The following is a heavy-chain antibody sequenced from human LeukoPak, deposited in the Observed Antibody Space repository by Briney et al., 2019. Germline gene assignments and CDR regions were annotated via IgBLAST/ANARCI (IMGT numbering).Heavy chain of an antibody. D-gene: IGHD3-10*01. Sequence: SETLSLTCAVSGGSISSDYWSWIRQPPGKGLEWIGCIYYSGTTNYNPSLNSRVTISIDTSKSQFSLKLTSVTAADTAVYYCARHQLRGFLDDNWGQGTLVTVSS. CDR2: IYYSGTT. CDR1: GGSISSDY. V-gene: IGHV4-59*08. CDR3: ARHQLRGFLDDN. J-gene: IGHJ4*02.